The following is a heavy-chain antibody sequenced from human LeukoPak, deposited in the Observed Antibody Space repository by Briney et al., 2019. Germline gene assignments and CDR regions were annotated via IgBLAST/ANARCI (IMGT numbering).Heavy chain of an antibody. CDR3: ASPSTSYNSDAFDI. Sequence: PGGSLRLSCAASGFTFSSYSMNWVRQAPGKGLEWVSYISSSSSTIYYADSVKGRFTISRDNAKSSLYLQMNSLRAEDTAVYYCASPSTSYNSDAFDIWGQGTMVTVSS. J-gene: IGHJ3*02. V-gene: IGHV3-48*04. CDR2: ISSSSSTI. D-gene: IGHD2-2*01. CDR1: GFTFSSYS.